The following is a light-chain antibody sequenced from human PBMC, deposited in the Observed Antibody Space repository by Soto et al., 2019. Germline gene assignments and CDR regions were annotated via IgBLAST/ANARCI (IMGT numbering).Light chain of an antibody. CDR2: LAS. V-gene: IGKV3-20*01. CDR1: QSITNNY. Sequence: EIVLTQSPGTLSLSPGERVTLSCGASQSITNNYLAWYQQKPGQAPRLLIYLASNRAAGIPDRFSGSGSGADFTLTINRLEPEDFAVYHCQQYGSSPWTFGQGTKVDIK. CDR3: QQYGSSPWT. J-gene: IGKJ1*01.